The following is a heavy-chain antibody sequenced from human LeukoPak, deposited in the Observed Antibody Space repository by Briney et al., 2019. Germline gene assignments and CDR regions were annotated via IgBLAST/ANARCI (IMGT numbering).Heavy chain of an antibody. CDR2: IYPGDSDT. CDR3: ARHSYYYYYMDV. Sequence: GASLQISCQGSGYIFTSYWIGGGRQVPGKGLEGMGIIYPGDSDTRYSPSFQGQVTISADKSISTAYLQWSSLKASDTAMYYCARHSYYYYYMDVWGKGTTVTVSS. V-gene: IGHV5-51*01. CDR1: GYIFTSYW. J-gene: IGHJ6*03.